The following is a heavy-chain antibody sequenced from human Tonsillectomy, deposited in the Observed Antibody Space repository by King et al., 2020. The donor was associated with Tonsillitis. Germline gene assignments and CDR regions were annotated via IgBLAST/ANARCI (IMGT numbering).Heavy chain of an antibody. V-gene: IGHV3-30*02. D-gene: IGHD3-10*01. J-gene: IGHJ3*02. CDR3: AKDGTPFYGSVTYGTFDI. CDR1: GFTFSSYG. CDR2: IRYDGSNK. Sequence: VQLVESGGGAVQPGGSLRLSCATSGFTFSSYGMHWVRQAPGKGLEWVAFIRYDGSNKYYADSVKGRFTISRDNSKNTLYLRMDSLRVEDTAVYYCAKDGTPFYGSVTYGTFDIWGQGTMVTVSS.